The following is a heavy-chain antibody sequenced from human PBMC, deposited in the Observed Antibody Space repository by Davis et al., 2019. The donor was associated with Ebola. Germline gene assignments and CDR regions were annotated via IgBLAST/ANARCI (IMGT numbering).Heavy chain of an antibody. CDR1: GFTFSSYG. CDR2: ISYDGSNK. CDR3: ARDLGWNYYYGMDV. Sequence: GESLKISCAASGFTFSSYGMHWVRQAPGKGLEWVAVISYDGSNKYYADSVKGRFTISRDNSKNTLYLQMNSLRAEDTAVYYCARDLGWNYYYGMDVWGQGTTVTVSS. V-gene: IGHV3-30*03. J-gene: IGHJ6*02. D-gene: IGHD7-27*01.